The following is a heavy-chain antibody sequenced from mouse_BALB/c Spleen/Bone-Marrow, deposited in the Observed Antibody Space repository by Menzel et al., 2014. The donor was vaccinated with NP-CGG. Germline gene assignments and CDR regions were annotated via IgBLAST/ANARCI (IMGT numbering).Heavy chain of an antibody. CDR3: ARQDYSYYYAMDY. Sequence: EVMLVESGGGLVQPGGSLKLSCATSGFTFSDYYMYWVRQTPEKRLEWVAYISNGGGSTYYPDTVKGRFTISRDNAKNTRYLQMSRLKSEDTATDDGARQDYSYYYAMDYWGQGTSVTVSS. CDR1: GFTFSDYY. CDR2: ISNGGGST. J-gene: IGHJ4*01. V-gene: IGHV5-12*02. D-gene: IGHD2-13*01.